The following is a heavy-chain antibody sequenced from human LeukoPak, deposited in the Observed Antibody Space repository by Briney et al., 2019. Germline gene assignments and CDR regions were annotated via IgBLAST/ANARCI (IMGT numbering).Heavy chain of an antibody. J-gene: IGHJ5*02. V-gene: IGHV4-34*01. CDR3: ARRRTYYYGSGSSNWFDP. CDR2: INHSGST. Sequence: SETLSLTCAVYGGSFSGYYWSWIRQPPGKGLEWIGEINHSGSTNYNPSLKSRVTISVDTSKNQFSLKLSSVTAADTAVYYCARRRTYYYGSGSSNWFDPWGQGTLVTVSS. CDR1: GGSFSGYY. D-gene: IGHD3-10*01.